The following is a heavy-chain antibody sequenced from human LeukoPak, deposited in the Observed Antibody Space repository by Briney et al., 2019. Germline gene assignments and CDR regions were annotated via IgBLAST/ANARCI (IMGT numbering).Heavy chain of an antibody. V-gene: IGHV3-11*04. CDR2: ISSSGATI. J-gene: IGHJ4*02. D-gene: IGHD1-26*01. CDR1: GFIFRDYY. CDR3: ARYRGTYCDY. Sequence: PGGSLRLSCAASGFIFRDYYMSWIRQAPGKGPEWISYISSSGATINYIDSVKGRFTISRDNAKNSLFLQMNSLRAEDRAVYYCARYRGTYCDYWGQGTLVTVSS.